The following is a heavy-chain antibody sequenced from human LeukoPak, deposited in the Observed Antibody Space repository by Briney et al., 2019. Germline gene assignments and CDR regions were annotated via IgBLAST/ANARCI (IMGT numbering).Heavy chain of an antibody. V-gene: IGHV3-74*01. Sequence: GGSLRLSCAASGFTFSSYWMHWVRQAPGKGLMWVSLITTDGSSTTYADSVKGRFTISRDNAKNTLYLQMNSLRAEDTAVYYCARDYYSGSRDLDYWGQGIMVSVSS. CDR2: ITTDGSST. D-gene: IGHD3-22*01. CDR1: GFTFSSYW. CDR3: ARDYYSGSRDLDY. J-gene: IGHJ4*02.